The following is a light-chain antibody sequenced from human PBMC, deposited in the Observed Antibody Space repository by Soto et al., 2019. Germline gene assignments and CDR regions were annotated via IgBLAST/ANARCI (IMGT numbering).Light chain of an antibody. J-gene: IGLJ1*01. Sequence: QSALTQPRSVSGAPWQRVTISCTGSSSNIGAGYDVHWYQQLPGTAPKLLIYGNSNRPSGVPDRFSGSKSGTSASLAITGLQAEDEADYYCQSSASSPPFYVFATGTRVTVL. CDR3: QSSASSPPFYV. CDR1: SSNIGAGYD. CDR2: GNS. V-gene: IGLV1-40*01.